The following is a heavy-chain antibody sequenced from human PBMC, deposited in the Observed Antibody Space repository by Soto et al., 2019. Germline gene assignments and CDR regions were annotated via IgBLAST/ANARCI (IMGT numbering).Heavy chain of an antibody. CDR2: IYYSGST. D-gene: IGHD3-22*01. J-gene: IGHJ2*01. CDR3: ARVPIHASSGCGYFDH. CDR1: GGSISSYY. V-gene: IGHV4-59*01. Sequence: TSETLSLTCTVSGGSISSYYWSWIRQPPGKGLEWIGYIYYSGSTNYNPSLKSRVTISVDTSKNQFSLKLSSVTAADTAVYYCARVPIHASSGCGYFDHWGRGTLVTVSS.